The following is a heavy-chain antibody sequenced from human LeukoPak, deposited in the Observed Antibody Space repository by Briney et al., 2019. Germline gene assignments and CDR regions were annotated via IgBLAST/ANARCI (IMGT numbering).Heavy chain of an antibody. D-gene: IGHD1-1*01. CDR2: MNPNSGNT. CDR3: ARRLGRYFDY. Sequence: ASVKVSCKASGYTFAGYYMHWVRQAPGQGLEWMGWMNPNSGNTGYAQKFQGRVTMTRNTSISTAYMELSSLRSEDTAVYYCARRLGRYFDYWGQGTLVTVSS. CDR1: GYTFAGYY. V-gene: IGHV1-8*02. J-gene: IGHJ4*02.